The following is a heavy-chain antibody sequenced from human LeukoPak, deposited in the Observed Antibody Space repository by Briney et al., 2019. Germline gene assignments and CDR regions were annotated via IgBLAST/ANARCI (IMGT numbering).Heavy chain of an antibody. CDR3: AREAVSGSSTP. CDR1: GFTFSSYA. J-gene: IGHJ5*02. CDR2: ISSNGGST. D-gene: IGHD1-26*01. V-gene: IGHV3-64*04. Sequence: GGSLRLSCSASGFTFSSYAMHWVRQAPGKGLEYVSAISSNGGSTYYADSVKGRFTISRDNSKNTLYLQMNSLRAEDTAVYYCAREAVSGSSTPWGQGTLVTVSS.